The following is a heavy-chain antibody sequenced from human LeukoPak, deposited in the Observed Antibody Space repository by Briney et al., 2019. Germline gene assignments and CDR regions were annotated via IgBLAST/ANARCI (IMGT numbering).Heavy chain of an antibody. CDR1: GGTLSSYA. CDR3: ARSGPRDT. V-gene: IGHV1-69*04. CDR2: IIPILGIA. D-gene: IGHD3-3*01. J-gene: IGHJ5*02. Sequence: SVKVSCKASGGTLSSYAISWVRQAPGQGLEWIGRIIPILGIANYAQRFQGTVTITADKSTSTAYMELSSLRSEDTAVYYCARSGPRDTWGQGTLVTVSS.